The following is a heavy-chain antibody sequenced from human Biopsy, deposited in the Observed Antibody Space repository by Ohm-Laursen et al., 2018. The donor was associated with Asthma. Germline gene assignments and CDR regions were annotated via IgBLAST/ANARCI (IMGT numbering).Heavy chain of an antibody. J-gene: IGHJ6*02. Sequence: KVCCKTSGYTFNSAGITCVRQAPGQGLEWMGWISVYNGNTKAAQKLQVRVTMITDTSTSTAYMELRSVRSDDTAVYFCARAVDYSHYYGIDVWGQGTTVTVS. D-gene: IGHD3-10*01. CDR1: GYTFNSAG. CDR3: ARAVDYSHYYGIDV. V-gene: IGHV1-18*01. CDR2: ISVYNGNT.